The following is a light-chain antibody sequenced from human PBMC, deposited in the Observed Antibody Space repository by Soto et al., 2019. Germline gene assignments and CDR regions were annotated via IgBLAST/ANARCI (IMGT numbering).Light chain of an antibody. CDR1: QSVSSSY. CDR2: GAS. V-gene: IGKV3-20*01. CDR3: QQYGSSPWT. Sequence: EIVLTQSPCALSLSPGERATLSCRASQSVSSSYLAWYQQKPGQAPRPLIYGASSRAIGIPDRFSGSGSGTDFTLTISRLEPEDFAVYYCQQYGSSPWTFGQGTKV. J-gene: IGKJ1*01.